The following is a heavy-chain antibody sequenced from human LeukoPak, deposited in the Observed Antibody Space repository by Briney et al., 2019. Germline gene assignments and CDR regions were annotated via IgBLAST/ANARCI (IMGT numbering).Heavy chain of an antibody. V-gene: IGHV1-18*01. J-gene: IGHJ5*02. CDR1: GYTFASYG. CDR3: ARKIPSYCSSTSCYWWFDP. Sequence: ASVKVSCKASGYTFASYGISWVRQAPGQGLEWMGWISAYNGNTNYAQKLQGRVTMITDTSTSTAYMELRCLRSDDTAVYYCARKIPSYCSSTSCYWWFDPWGQGTLVTVSS. D-gene: IGHD2-2*01. CDR2: ISAYNGNT.